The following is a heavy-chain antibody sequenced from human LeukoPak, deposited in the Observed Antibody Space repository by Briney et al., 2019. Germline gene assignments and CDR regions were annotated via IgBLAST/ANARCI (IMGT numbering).Heavy chain of an antibody. V-gene: IGHV3-30*04. CDR3: ARGMDYDFLAGPPDY. J-gene: IGHJ4*02. CDR2: ISYDGNNK. Sequence: GGSLRLSCAASGFTFGSYAMHWVRQAPGKGLEWGTLISYDGNNKEYADSVKGRFTISRDNSKNSLYLQMNSLRGEDTAMYYCARGMDYDFLAGPPDYWGQGTLVTVSS. CDR1: GFTFGSYA. D-gene: IGHD3-9*01.